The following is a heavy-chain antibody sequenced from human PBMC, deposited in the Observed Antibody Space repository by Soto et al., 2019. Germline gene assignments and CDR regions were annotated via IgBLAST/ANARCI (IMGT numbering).Heavy chain of an antibody. D-gene: IGHD3-22*01. CDR3: VKAWTYYYDTSGPHFDY. V-gene: IGHV3-23*01. CDR1: GFTFSSYA. CDR2: TTGSGGSA. J-gene: IGHJ4*02. Sequence: GGSLRLACAASGFTFSSYAMSCVRRAPGEGLEWVSGTTGSGGSAYYAASVKGRFTISRDNSENTLYLQMNSLRAEDTAVYYCVKAWTYYYDTSGPHFDYWGQGTLVTVSS.